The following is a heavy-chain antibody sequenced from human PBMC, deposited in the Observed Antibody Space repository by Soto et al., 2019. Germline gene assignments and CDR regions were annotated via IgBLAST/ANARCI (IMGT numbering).Heavy chain of an antibody. CDR1: GFAFSNYS. CDR3: ARGTKGGSPPL. CDR2: ISSSSTNT. Sequence: GGSLRLSCAGSGFAFSNYSMNWVRQAPGRGLEWVSYISSSSTNTYYAASVRGRFTISRDNAKNSLYLRMNSLKDEDTAVYYCARGTKGGSPPLWGQGTLVTVSS. V-gene: IGHV3-48*02. D-gene: IGHD1-7*01. J-gene: IGHJ4*02.